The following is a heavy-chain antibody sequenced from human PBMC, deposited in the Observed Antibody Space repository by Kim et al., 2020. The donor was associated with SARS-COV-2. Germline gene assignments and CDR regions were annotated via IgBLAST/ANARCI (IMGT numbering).Heavy chain of an antibody. CDR1: GFTFSDYY. Sequence: GGSLRLSCAASGFTFSDYYMSWIRQAPGKGLEWVSYISSSSSYTNYADSVKGRFTISRDNAKNSLYLQMNSLRAEDTAVYYCARYRPGDFWSGYWGGGGYYGMDVWGQGTTVTVSS. CDR2: ISSSSSYT. D-gene: IGHD3-3*01. V-gene: IGHV3-11*06. J-gene: IGHJ6*02. CDR3: ARYRPGDFWSGYWGGGGYYGMDV.